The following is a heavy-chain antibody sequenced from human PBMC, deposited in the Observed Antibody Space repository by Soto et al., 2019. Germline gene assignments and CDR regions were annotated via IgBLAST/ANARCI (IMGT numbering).Heavy chain of an antibody. D-gene: IGHD3-16*01. Sequence: EVQLVESGGGLVKPGGSLRLSCAASGFTFSSYSMNWVRQAPGKGLEWVSSISSSSSYIYYADSVKGRFTISRDNAKNSLYLQMTSLRAEDTAVYYCARERRDVDWYFDLWGRGTLVTVSS. CDR1: GFTFSSYS. CDR2: ISSSSSYI. V-gene: IGHV3-21*01. CDR3: ARERRDVDWYFDL. J-gene: IGHJ2*01.